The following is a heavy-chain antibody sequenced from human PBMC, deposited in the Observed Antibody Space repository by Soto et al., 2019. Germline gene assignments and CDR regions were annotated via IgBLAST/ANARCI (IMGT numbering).Heavy chain of an antibody. Sequence: SGGSLRLSCAASGFTFSSYGMHWVRQAPGKGLEWVAVISYDGSNKYYADSVKGRFTISRDNSKNTLYLQMNSLRAEDTAVYYCAKLVSAAGTSDGWFDPWGQGTLVTVSS. CDR3: AKLVSAAGTSDGWFDP. CDR1: GFTFSSYG. J-gene: IGHJ5*02. D-gene: IGHD6-13*01. CDR2: ISYDGSNK. V-gene: IGHV3-30*18.